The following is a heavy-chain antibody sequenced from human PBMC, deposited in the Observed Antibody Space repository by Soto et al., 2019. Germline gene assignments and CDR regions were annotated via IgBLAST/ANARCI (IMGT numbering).Heavy chain of an antibody. CDR1: GDSISRGGYY. CDR3: ASARAGGYGLGWFDS. Sequence: QVQLQESGPGLVKPSQTLSLTCTVSGDSISRGGYYWNWLRQHPRKGLEWIGYIYHSGSTIYNPSLKSRVTXTXAXAXXRLSPELSNGTAADAAAYYCASARAGGYGLGWFDSWGQGILVTVSS. CDR2: IYHSGST. J-gene: IGHJ5*01. D-gene: IGHD2-8*02. V-gene: IGHV4-31*03.